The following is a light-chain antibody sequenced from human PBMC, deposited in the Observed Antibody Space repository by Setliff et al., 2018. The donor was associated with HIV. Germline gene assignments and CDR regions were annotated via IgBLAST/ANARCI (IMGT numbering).Light chain of an antibody. Sequence: QSVLTQPRSASGSPGQSVTISCTGTSSDVGGYEYVSWYQEHPGKAPKVIIYDVSERPSGVPDRFSGSKSGNTASLTISGLQAEDEADYYCCSYAGSYTYVVFGGGTKVTVL. V-gene: IGLV2-11*01. CDR2: DVS. CDR1: SSDVGGYEY. J-gene: IGLJ2*01. CDR3: CSYAGSYTYVV.